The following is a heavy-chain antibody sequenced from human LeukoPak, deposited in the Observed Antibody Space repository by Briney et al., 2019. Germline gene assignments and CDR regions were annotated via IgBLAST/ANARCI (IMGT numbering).Heavy chain of an antibody. V-gene: IGHV3-23*01. D-gene: IGHD3-3*01. Sequence: GGSLRLSCAASGFTFSSYAMSWVRQAPGKGLEWVSAISGSGGSTYYADSVKGRFTVSRDNSKNTLYLQMNSLRAEDTAVYYCAKDPNFYDFWSGHDIWGQGTMVTVSS. CDR1: GFTFSSYA. J-gene: IGHJ3*02. CDR2: ISGSGGST. CDR3: AKDPNFYDFWSGHDI.